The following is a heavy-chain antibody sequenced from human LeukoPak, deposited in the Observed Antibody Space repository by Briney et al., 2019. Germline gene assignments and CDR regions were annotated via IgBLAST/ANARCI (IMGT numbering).Heavy chain of an antibody. D-gene: IGHD3-10*01. CDR1: GGSISSGGYY. V-gene: IGHV4-31*03. CDR3: ASASTGSYYYGSGSYSDY. CDR2: IYYSGST. Sequence: SQTLSLTCTVSGGSISSGGYYWSWIRQHPGKGLEWIGYIYYSGSTYYNPSLKSRVTISVDTSKNQFSLKLSSVTAADTAVYYCASASTGSYYYGSGSYSDYWGQGTLATVSS. J-gene: IGHJ4*02.